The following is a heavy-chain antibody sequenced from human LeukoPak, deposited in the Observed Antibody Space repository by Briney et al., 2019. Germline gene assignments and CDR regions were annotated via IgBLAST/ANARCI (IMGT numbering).Heavy chain of an antibody. CDR3: ARIGQHDYGDYGSDY. V-gene: IGHV1-69*13. J-gene: IGHJ4*02. CDR1: GGTFTSYA. Sequence: SVKVSCKASGGTFTSYAISWVRQAPGQGLEWMGGIIPILGTANNAQKFQGRVTITADEPTRTAYMELSSLRSEDTAVYYCARIGQHDYGDYGSDYWGQGTLVTVSS. CDR2: IIPILGTA. D-gene: IGHD4-17*01.